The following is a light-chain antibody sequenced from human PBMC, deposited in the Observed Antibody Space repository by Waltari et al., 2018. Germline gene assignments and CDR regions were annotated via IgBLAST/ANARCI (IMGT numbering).Light chain of an antibody. CDR3: QHYVRLPVT. CDR2: GAS. CDR1: RSVGRS. J-gene: IGKJ4*02. V-gene: IGKV3-20*01. Sequence: EIVLTQSPGTLSVSTGEGDTLPCRASRSVGRSLVWYQQKPGQSPRLVISGASSRATGIPDRFSGSGSGTDFSLTISRLEPEDFAVYYCQHYVRLPVTFGRGTKVEIK.